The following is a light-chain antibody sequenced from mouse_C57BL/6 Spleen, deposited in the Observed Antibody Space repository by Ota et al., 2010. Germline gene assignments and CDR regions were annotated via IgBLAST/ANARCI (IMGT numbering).Light chain of an antibody. CDR2: VQP. J-gene: IGKJ5*01. Sequence: DIQMTQSSSYLSVSLGGRVTITCKASDHINNWLAWYQQKPGNAPRLLISVQPVLETGVPSRFMAVDLERIYTLSITSLQTEDVATYYCQQYWSTPLTFGAGTKLELK. V-gene: IGKV13-85*01. CDR1: DHINNW. CDR3: QQYWSTPLT.